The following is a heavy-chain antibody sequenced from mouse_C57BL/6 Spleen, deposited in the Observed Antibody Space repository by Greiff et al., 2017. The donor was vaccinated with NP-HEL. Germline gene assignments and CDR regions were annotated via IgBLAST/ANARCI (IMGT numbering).Heavy chain of an antibody. J-gene: IGHJ3*01. Sequence: EVQVVESGGGLVQPGGSMKLSCVASGFTFSNYWMNWVRQSPEKGLEWVAQIRLKSDNYATHYAESVKGRFTISRDDSKSSVYLQMNNVRAEDTGIYYCTGYGYDWFAYWGQGTLVTVSA. CDR2: IRLKSDNYAT. CDR1: GFTFSNYW. V-gene: IGHV6-3*01. D-gene: IGHD2-2*01. CDR3: TGYGYDWFAY.